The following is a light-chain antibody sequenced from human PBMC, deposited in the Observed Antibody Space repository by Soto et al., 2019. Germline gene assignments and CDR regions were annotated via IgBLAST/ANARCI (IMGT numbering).Light chain of an antibody. CDR1: QSVRNL. Sequence: EVVLTQSPATLSVSPGERATLSCRASQSVRNLLAWYQQKPGQAPRLLISGASTRATGIPARFSGSGSGTDFTLTISGLQSEDFAVYHCQQYNNWPLTFGGGTKVEIK. J-gene: IGKJ4*01. CDR2: GAS. V-gene: IGKV3-15*01. CDR3: QQYNNWPLT.